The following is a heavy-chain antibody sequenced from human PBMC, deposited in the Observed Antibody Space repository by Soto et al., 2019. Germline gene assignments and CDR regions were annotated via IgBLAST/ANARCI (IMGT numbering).Heavy chain of an antibody. J-gene: IGHJ4*02. V-gene: IGHV3-53*01. CDR3: VQTTGWPGFDF. Sequence: EVQLVESGGGLIQPGGSLRLSCAASGFTVSSKYMTWVRQAPGKGLEWVSVIYGGGTTYYADSVKGRFTISRDNSKNTLYLQVNSLSAEDTAVYYCVQTTGWPGFDFWGQGTLLTVSS. D-gene: IGHD6-19*01. CDR1: GFTVSSKY. CDR2: IYGGGTT.